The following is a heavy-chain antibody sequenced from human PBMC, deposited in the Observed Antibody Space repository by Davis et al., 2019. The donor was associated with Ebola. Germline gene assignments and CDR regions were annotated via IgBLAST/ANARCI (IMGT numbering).Heavy chain of an antibody. V-gene: IGHV3-64D*08. CDR3: VKDGLEWFPHLYYYGMDV. CDR1: GFTFSSYA. Sequence: GESLKISCSASGFTFSSYAMHWVRQAPGKGLEYVSAISSNGGSTYYADSVKGRFTISRDNSKNTLYLQMSSLRAEDTAVYYCVKDGLEWFPHLYYYGMDVWGQGTTVTVSS. CDR2: ISSNGGST. D-gene: IGHD3-3*01. J-gene: IGHJ6*02.